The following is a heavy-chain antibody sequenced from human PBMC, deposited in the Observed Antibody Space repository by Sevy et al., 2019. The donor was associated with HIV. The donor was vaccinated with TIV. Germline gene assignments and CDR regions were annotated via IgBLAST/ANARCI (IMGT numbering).Heavy chain of an antibody. D-gene: IGHD1-26*01. Sequence: SETLSLTCTVSGASITSGDYYWNWLRQAPGKGPEWIGYVYHSVSIFYNPSLQSRATVSIDTSKNQFSLKLSSVTAADTAVYYCARESCRTYLLIDNWGPGTLVTVSS. J-gene: IGHJ4*02. CDR1: GASITSGDYY. CDR2: VYHSVSI. CDR3: ARESCRTYLLIDN. V-gene: IGHV4-30-4*01.